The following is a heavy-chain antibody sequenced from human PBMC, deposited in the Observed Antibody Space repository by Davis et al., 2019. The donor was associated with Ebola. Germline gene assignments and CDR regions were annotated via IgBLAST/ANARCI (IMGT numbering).Heavy chain of an antibody. CDR3: VLVGATTDY. CDR1: GGSFSGYY. Sequence: MPSETLSLTCAVYGGSFSGYYWSWIRQPPGKGLEWIGEINHSGSTNYNPSLKSRVTISVDTSKNQFSLKLSSVTAADTAVYYCVLVGATTDYWGQGTLVTVSS. D-gene: IGHD1-26*01. CDR2: INHSGST. J-gene: IGHJ4*02. V-gene: IGHV4-34*01.